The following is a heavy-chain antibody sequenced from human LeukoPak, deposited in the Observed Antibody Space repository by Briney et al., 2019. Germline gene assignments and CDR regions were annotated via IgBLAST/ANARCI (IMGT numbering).Heavy chain of an antibody. CDR3: ARVRVARYSEFDY. Sequence: PSETLSLTCTVSGGSISSSSYYWGWIRQPPGKGLEWIGSIYYSGSTYYNPSLKSRVTISVDTSKNQFSLKLSSVTAADTAVYYCARVRVARYSEFDYWGQGTLVTVSS. CDR1: GGSISSSSYY. V-gene: IGHV4-39*07. D-gene: IGHD5-18*01. CDR2: IYYSGST. J-gene: IGHJ4*02.